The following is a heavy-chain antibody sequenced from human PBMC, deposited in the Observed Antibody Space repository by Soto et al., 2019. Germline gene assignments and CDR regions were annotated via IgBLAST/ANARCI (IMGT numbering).Heavy chain of an antibody. J-gene: IGHJ5*02. CDR3: ARRVTGGGERFDP. CDR2: IYSSGST. Sequence: SETLSLTCTVSGGSISSYYWTWIRQPPGKDLEWIGYIYSSGSTNYNPSLRSRVTMSKDTSKNQFSLKLSSVTAADTAVYYCARRVTGGGERFDPWGLGTLVTISS. D-gene: IGHD7-27*01. CDR1: GGSISSYY. V-gene: IGHV4-4*09.